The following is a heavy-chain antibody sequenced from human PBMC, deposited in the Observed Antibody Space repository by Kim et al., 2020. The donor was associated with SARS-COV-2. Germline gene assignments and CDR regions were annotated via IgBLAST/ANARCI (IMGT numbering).Heavy chain of an antibody. CDR3: AKEDRGYSYGYPPDY. V-gene: IGHV3-23*03. J-gene: IGHJ4*02. Sequence: DAVKGRFTISRANSKNALYLQMNSLRAEDTAVYYCAKEDRGYSYGYPPDYWGQGTLVTVSS. D-gene: IGHD5-18*01.